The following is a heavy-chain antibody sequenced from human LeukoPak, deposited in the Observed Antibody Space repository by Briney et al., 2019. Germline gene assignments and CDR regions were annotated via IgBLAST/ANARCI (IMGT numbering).Heavy chain of an antibody. J-gene: IGHJ4*02. CDR2: ISGSGGST. V-gene: IGHV3-23*01. CDR1: GFTFSSYA. D-gene: IGHD2-2*01. Sequence: GGSLRLSCAASGFTFSSYAMSWVRQAPGKGLEWVSAISGSGGSTYYADSVKGRFTISRDNSKNTLYLQMNSLRAEDTAVYYCAKVWDIVVVPAAAYFDYWGQGTQVTVSS. CDR3: AKVWDIVVVPAAAYFDY.